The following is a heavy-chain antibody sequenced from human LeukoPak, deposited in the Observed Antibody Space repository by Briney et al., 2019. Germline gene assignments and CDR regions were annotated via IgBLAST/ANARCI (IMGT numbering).Heavy chain of an antibody. J-gene: IGHJ3*02. CDR1: GGSISSGGYY. CDR3: ARDLGSSGYIGIPDAFDI. D-gene: IGHD3-22*01. Sequence: PSETLSLTCTVSGGSISSGGYYWSWIRQPPGKGLEWIGYIYHSGSTYYNPSLKSRVTISVDRSKNQFSLKLSSVTAADTAVYYCARDLGSSGYIGIPDAFDIWGQGTMVTVSS. V-gene: IGHV4-30-2*01. CDR2: IYHSGST.